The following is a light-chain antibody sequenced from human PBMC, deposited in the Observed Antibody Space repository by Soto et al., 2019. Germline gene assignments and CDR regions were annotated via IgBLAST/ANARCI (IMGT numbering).Light chain of an antibody. CDR3: QQYGRSPPVT. V-gene: IGKV3-20*01. CDR2: GAS. Sequence: ETVLTQAPGTLSLSPGARATLSCRATASISSSYLAWYQQKPGQAPRLLIYGASSGATGIPDRFSGSGSGTAFSLTISRMEPEDFAVYYCQQYGRSPPVTFGGGTKVEIK. J-gene: IGKJ4*01. CDR1: ASISSSY.